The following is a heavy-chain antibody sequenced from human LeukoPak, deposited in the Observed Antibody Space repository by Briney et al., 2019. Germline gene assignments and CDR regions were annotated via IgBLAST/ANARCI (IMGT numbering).Heavy chain of an antibody. CDR3: VKDPRYSYGS. CDR2: ISSIGTTI. CDR1: GFTFSSYE. D-gene: IGHD5-18*01. Sequence: PGGSLRLSCAASGFTFSSYEMNWARQAPGKGLEWVSHISSIGTTIYYADSVKGRFTISRDNSKNTLYLQMSSLRAEDTAVYYCVKDPRYSYGSWGQGTLVTVSS. V-gene: IGHV3-48*03. J-gene: IGHJ4*02.